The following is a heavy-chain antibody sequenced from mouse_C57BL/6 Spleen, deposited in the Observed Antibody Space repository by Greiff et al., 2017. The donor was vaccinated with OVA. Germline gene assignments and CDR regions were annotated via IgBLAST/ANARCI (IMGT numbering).Heavy chain of an antibody. Sequence: EVQLQQSGPELVKPGASVKLSCKASGYSFTDYNMNWVKQSNGRSLEWIGVINPHYGTTSYNQKFKGKATFTVDQSSSTAYMQLNSLTSEDSAVYYCASRILYHEGDYWGQGTSVTVSS. J-gene: IGHJ4*01. CDR2: INPHYGTT. V-gene: IGHV1-39*01. CDR3: ASRILYHEGDY. CDR1: GYSFTDYN. D-gene: IGHD2-4*01.